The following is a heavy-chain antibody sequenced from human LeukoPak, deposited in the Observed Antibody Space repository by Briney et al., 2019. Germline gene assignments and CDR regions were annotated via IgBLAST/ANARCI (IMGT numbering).Heavy chain of an antibody. CDR3: ARANDFWSGSSGDY. CDR1: GYTSTSYG. J-gene: IGHJ4*02. D-gene: IGHD3-3*01. Sequence: ASVKVSCKASGYTSTSYGISWVRQAPGQGLEWVGWISAYNGNTNYAQKLQGRVTMTTDTSTSTAYMELRSLRSDDTAVYYCARANDFWSGSSGDYWGQGTLVTVSS. CDR2: ISAYNGNT. V-gene: IGHV1-18*01.